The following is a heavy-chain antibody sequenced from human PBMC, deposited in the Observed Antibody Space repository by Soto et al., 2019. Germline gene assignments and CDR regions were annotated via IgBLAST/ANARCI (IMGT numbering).Heavy chain of an antibody. J-gene: IGHJ4*02. CDR2: ISGTTDTI. CDR1: GFTFKTFV. Sequence: GSLRLSCAASGFTFKTFVMNWVRQAPGKGLEWVSYISGTTDTINFADSVRGQFTISRDNAKNSMFLQMDSLRDADTAVYYCVRQRGVMTDFAYFDSWGQGTLVTVSS. D-gene: IGHD2-21*02. V-gene: IGHV3-48*02. CDR3: VRQRGVMTDFAYFDS.